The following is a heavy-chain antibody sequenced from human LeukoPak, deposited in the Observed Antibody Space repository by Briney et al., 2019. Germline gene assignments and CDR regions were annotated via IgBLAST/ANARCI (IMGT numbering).Heavy chain of an antibody. CDR3: ARDRAGYFYAMDV. V-gene: IGHV3-9*01. J-gene: IGHJ6*02. D-gene: IGHD6-13*01. CDR1: GFTFGDYA. CDR2: INWKSNNI. Sequence: GGSLRLSCAASGFTFGDYAVHWVRQAPGKGLEWVSGINWKSNNIGYADSVKGRFTISRDNAKNSLYLQLNSLRTEDTALYYCARDRAGYFYAMDVWGQGTSVTVSS.